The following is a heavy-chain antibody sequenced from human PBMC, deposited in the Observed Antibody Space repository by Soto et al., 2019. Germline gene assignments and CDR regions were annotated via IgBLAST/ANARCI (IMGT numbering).Heavy chain of an antibody. Sequence: GGSLRLSCAASGFTFSDYYMSWIRQAPGKGLEWVSYISSSGSTIYYADSVKGRFTISRDNAKNSLYLQMNSLRAEDTAVYYCARGHLAEGGNSYGRKVDYWGQGTLVTVSS. J-gene: IGHJ4*02. CDR2: ISSSGSTI. CDR1: GFTFSDYY. V-gene: IGHV3-11*01. D-gene: IGHD5-18*01. CDR3: ARGHLAEGGNSYGRKVDY.